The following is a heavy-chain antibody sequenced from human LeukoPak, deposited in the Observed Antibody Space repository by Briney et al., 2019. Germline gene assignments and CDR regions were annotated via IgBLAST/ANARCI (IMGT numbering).Heavy chain of an antibody. Sequence: PGGSLRLSCAASGFTFSGSAMHWVRQASGKGLEWVGRIRSKANSYATAYAASVKGRFTISRDDSKNTAYLQMNSLKTEDTAVYYCTRRGYDAYFPFDYWGQGTLVTVSS. D-gene: IGHD5-12*01. CDR3: TRRGYDAYFPFDY. J-gene: IGHJ4*02. CDR2: IRSKANSYAT. V-gene: IGHV3-73*01. CDR1: GFTFSGSA.